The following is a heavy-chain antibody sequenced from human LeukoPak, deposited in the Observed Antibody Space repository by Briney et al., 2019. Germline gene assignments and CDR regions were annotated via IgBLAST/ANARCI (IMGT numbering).Heavy chain of an antibody. V-gene: IGHV1-2*02. CDR1: GYXFTDYY. CDR2: INPDNGGT. J-gene: IGHJ3*02. D-gene: IGHD4-17*01. Sequence: ASVKVSCKASGYXFTDYYIHWIRQAPGQGLEWLGWINPDNGGTNYPLKFEGRVTMTRDTFISTAYMELSRLRSDDTAVYYCVRVFGAVHTVTNYDAFENWGQGTMVSVSS. CDR3: VRVFGAVHTVTNYDAFEN.